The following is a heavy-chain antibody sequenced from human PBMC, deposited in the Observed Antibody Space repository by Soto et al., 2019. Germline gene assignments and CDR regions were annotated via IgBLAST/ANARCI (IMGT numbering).Heavy chain of an antibody. CDR2: IYYSGST. Sequence: SETLSLTCTVSGGSISSYYWSWIRQPPGKGLEWIGYIYYSGSTNYNPSLKSRVTISVDTSKNQFSLKLSSVTAADTAVYYCARMGRGYSYGMLMDVWGKGTTVTV. D-gene: IGHD5-18*01. CDR3: ARMGRGYSYGMLMDV. CDR1: GGSISSYY. J-gene: IGHJ6*03. V-gene: IGHV4-59*08.